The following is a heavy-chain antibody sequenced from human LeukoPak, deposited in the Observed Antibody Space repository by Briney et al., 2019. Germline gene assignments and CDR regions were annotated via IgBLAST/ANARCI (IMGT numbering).Heavy chain of an antibody. Sequence: PSETLSLTCTVSGGSISSYYWSWIRPPPGKGLEWIGYIYYSGSTNYNPSLKSRVTISVDTSKNQFSLKLSSVTAADTAVYYCARDRTTSLTYYYYYGMDVWGQGTTVTVSS. D-gene: IGHD1-7*01. J-gene: IGHJ6*02. V-gene: IGHV4-59*12. CDR3: ARDRTTSLTYYYYYGMDV. CDR1: GGSISSYY. CDR2: IYYSGST.